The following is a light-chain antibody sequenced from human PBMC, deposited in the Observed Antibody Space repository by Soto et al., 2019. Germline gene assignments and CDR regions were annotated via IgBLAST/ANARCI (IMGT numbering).Light chain of an antibody. CDR1: QYIATRY. CDR2: GAS. V-gene: IGKV3-20*01. CDR3: QQYGGSPYT. Sequence: EIVLTQSPGTLSLSPGEGATLSCRSSQYIATRYLAWYQQRRGQAPRLLISGASSRATGIPDRFSGSGSGTDFTLTISRLEPEDFAVYYCQQYGGSPYTFGQGTTVEIK. J-gene: IGKJ2*01.